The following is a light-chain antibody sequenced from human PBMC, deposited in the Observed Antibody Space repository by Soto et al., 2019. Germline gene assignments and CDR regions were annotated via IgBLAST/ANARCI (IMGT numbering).Light chain of an antibody. J-gene: IGKJ5*01. Sequence: DIQLTQSTSFLSASVGDRVTVTCRASQGISSDLAWYQQNPGKAPKLLIYAASTLQNGVPSTFSGSGSGTEFTLTISSLQPEDFGTYYCQQFKSYPITFGQGTRLEIK. CDR3: QQFKSYPIT. CDR1: QGISSD. CDR2: AAS. V-gene: IGKV1-9*01.